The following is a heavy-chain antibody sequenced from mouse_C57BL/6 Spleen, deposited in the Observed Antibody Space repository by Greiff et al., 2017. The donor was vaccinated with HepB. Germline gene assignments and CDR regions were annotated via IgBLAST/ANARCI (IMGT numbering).Heavy chain of an antibody. CDR1: GYSITSGYY. V-gene: IGHV3-6*01. CDR3: ARGAYYYGSSLDY. Sequence: EVKLQESGPGLVKPSQSLSLTCSVTGYSITSGYYWNWIRQFPGNKLEWMGYISYDGSNNYNPSLKNRISITRDTSKNQFFLKLNSVTTEDTATYYCARGAYYYGSSLDYWGQGTTLTVSS. CDR2: ISYDGSN. J-gene: IGHJ2*01. D-gene: IGHD1-1*01.